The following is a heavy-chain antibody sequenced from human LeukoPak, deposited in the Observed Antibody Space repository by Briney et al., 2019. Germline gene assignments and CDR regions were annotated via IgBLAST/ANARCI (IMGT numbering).Heavy chain of an antibody. Sequence: ASVKVSCKTSGYTFTSNHIHWMRQAPGQGLEWMGTIYSGNGGRNYAQAFQGRVTMTGDTSTTTVYMELSSLRSDDTAIYYRAREQPRACHFDFWGQGTLLTVSS. V-gene: IGHV1-46*01. D-gene: IGHD1-14*01. CDR2: IYSGNGGR. J-gene: IGHJ4*02. CDR1: GYTFTSNH. CDR3: AREQPRACHFDF.